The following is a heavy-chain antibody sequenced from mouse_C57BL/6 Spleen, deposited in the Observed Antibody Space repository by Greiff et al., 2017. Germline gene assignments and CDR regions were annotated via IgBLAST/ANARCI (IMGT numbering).Heavy chain of an antibody. CDR2: IFTGSGST. CDR1: GYTFTGYW. D-gene: IGHD1-1*01. V-gene: IGHV1-9*01. CDR3: ARSYYYGTSQGNWYFDV. Sequence: QVQLQQSGAELMKPGASVKLSCTATGYTFTGYWIEWVKQRPGHGLEWIGEIFTGSGSTNYNEKFKGQATFTADKSSNTVYMQLSSLTTEDSAIYYCARSYYYGTSQGNWYFDVWGTGTSVTVSS. J-gene: IGHJ1*03.